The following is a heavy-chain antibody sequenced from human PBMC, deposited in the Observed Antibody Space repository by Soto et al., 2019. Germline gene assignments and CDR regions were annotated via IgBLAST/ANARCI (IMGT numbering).Heavy chain of an antibody. CDR3: AKAMYSSGWYEILADYYYYGMDV. Sequence: ASVTGSCTASGYTFTSDAMHWVRQAPGQRLEWMGWINAGNGNTKYSQKFQGRVTITRDTSASTAYMELNSLRAEDTAVYYCAKAMYSSGWYEILADYYYYGMDVWGQGTTVTVSS. V-gene: IGHV1-3*01. CDR2: INAGNGNT. D-gene: IGHD6-19*01. J-gene: IGHJ6*02. CDR1: GYTFTSDA.